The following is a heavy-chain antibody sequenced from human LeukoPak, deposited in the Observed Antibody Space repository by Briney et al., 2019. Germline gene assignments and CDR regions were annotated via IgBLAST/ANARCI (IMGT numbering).Heavy chain of an antibody. Sequence: SETLSLTCAVSGYSISSGYYWGWIRQPPGKGLEWIGEINHSGSTNYNPSLKSRVTISVDTSKNQFSLKLSSVTAADTAVYYCARGQPIDYWGQGTLVTVSS. CDR3: ARGQPIDY. V-gene: IGHV4-38-2*01. CDR2: INHSGST. CDR1: GYSISSGYY. D-gene: IGHD2-2*01. J-gene: IGHJ4*02.